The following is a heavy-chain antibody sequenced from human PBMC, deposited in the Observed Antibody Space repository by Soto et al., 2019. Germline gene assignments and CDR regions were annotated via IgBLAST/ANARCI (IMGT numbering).Heavy chain of an antibody. D-gene: IGHD3-9*01. J-gene: IGHJ1*01. CDR2: INTGNGNT. CDR3: ATRDYDILTGYLHI. CDR1: GYTFTRYA. V-gene: IGHV1-3*04. Sequence: QVQLVQSGAEVKKPGASVKVSCKASGYTFTRYAMHWVRQAPGQGLEWMGWINTGNGNTHYSQKFQGRVTFTRDASATTAYMELSSLTSEDTAVYFCATRDYDILTGYLHIWGQGTLITVSS.